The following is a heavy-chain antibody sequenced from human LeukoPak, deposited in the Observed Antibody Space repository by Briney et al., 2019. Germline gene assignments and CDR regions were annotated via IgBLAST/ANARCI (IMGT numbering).Heavy chain of an antibody. V-gene: IGHV4-34*01. CDR1: GGSFSGYY. CDR3: ARPGSSGQKSTDIFDY. D-gene: IGHD6-19*01. J-gene: IGHJ4*02. CDR2: INHSGST. Sequence: SSETLSLTCAVYGGSFSGYYWSWIRQPPGKGLEWIGEINHSGSTNYNPSLKSRVTISVDTSKNQFSLKLSSVTAADTAVYYCARPGSSGQKSTDIFDYWGQGTLVTVSS.